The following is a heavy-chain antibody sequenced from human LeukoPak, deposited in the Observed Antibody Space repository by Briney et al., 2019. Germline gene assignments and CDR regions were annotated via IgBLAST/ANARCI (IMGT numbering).Heavy chain of an antibody. V-gene: IGHV4-59*01. Sequence: SETLSLTCTVSGGSISSYYWSWIRQPPGKGLEWIGYIYYSGSTNYNPSLKSRVTISVDTSKNQFSLKLSSVTAADTAVYYCARHTGSSKTLLVNWSQGTLVTVSS. J-gene: IGHJ4*02. D-gene: IGHD6-13*01. CDR3: ARHTGSSKTLLVN. CDR2: IYYSGST. CDR1: GGSISSYY.